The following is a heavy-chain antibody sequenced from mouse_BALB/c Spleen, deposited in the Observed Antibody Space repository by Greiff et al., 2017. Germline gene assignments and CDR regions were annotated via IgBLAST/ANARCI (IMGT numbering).Heavy chain of an antibody. V-gene: IGHV14-3*02. CDR2: IDPANGNT. CDR1: GFNIKDTY. CDR3: ARDDRGPFAY. J-gene: IGHJ3*01. Sequence: VQLKESGAELVKPGASVKLSCTASGFNIKDTYMHWVKQRPEQGLEWIGRIDPANGNTKYDPKFQGKATITADTSSNTAYLQLSSLTSEDTAVYYCARDDRGPFAYWGQGTLVTVSA.